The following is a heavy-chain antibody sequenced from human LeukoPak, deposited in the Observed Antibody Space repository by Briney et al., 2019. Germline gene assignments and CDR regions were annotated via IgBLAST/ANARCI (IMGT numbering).Heavy chain of an antibody. CDR2: IWYDGSNK. J-gene: IGHJ5*02. CDR1: GFTFSSYG. D-gene: IGHD6-19*01. Sequence: PGRSLRLSCAASGFTFSSYGMHWVRQAPGKGLEWVAVIWYDGSNKYYADSVKGRFTISRDNSKNTLYLQMNSLRAEDTAVYYCARGSRDKPGVAVADSWFDPWGQGTLVTVSS. V-gene: IGHV3-33*01. CDR3: ARGSRDKPGVAVADSWFDP.